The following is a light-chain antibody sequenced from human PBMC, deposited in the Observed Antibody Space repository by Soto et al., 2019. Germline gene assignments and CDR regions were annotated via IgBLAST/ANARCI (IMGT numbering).Light chain of an antibody. CDR2: DVS. CDR3: CSYAGSYTFARNV. CDR1: SSDVGIYDY. V-gene: IGLV2-11*01. Sequence: QSALTQPRSVSGSPGHSVTISCTGTSSDVGIYDYVSWYQQHPGKAPKLMIYDVSKRPSGVPDRFSGSKSGSTASLTISGLQAEDEADYYCCSYAGSYTFARNVFGTGTKVTVL. J-gene: IGLJ1*01.